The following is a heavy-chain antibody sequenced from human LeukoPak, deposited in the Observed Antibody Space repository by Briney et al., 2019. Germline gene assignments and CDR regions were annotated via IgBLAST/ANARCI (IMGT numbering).Heavy chain of an antibody. CDR1: GFTFSSYA. V-gene: IGHV3-30*04. CDR3: GRDLGGRSGY. Sequence: GGSLRLSCAASGFTFSSYAMHWVRQAPGKGLEWVAVISYDGSNKYYADSVKGRFTISRDNSKNTLYLQMNSLRAEDTAVYYCGRDLGGRSGYWGQGTLVTVSS. CDR2: ISYDGSNK. J-gene: IGHJ4*02. D-gene: IGHD1-26*01.